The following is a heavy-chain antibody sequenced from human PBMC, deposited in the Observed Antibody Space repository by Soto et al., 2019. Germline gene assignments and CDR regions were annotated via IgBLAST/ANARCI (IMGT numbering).Heavy chain of an antibody. D-gene: IGHD3-3*01. V-gene: IGHV1-69*13. J-gene: IGHJ6*02. Sequence: SVKVSCKASGGTFSSYAISWVRQAPGQGLEWMGGIIPIFGTANYAQKFQGRVTIAADESTSTAYMELSSLRSEDTAVYYCASSRITIFGVVTPGYFNRYGMDVWGQGTTVTVSS. CDR3: ASSRITIFGVVTPGYFNRYGMDV. CDR2: IIPIFGTA. CDR1: GGTFSSYA.